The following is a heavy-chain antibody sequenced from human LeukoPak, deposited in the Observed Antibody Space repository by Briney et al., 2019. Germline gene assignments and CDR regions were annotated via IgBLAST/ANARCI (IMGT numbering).Heavy chain of an antibody. CDR3: ARDHLRHFAFDY. CDR2: IKQDGSEK. D-gene: IGHD2/OR15-2a*01. J-gene: IGHJ4*02. V-gene: IGHV3-7*03. CDR1: GFTFSSYW. Sequence: GGSLRLSCAASGFTFSSYWMSWVRQAPGKGLEWVANIKQDGSEKYYVDSLKGRFTIFRDNTKNSLFLQMNSLRAEDTAMDYCARDHLRHFAFDYWGQGTLVTVSS.